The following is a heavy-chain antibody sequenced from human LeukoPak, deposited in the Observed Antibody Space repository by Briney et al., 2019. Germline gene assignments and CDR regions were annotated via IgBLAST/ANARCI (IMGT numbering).Heavy chain of an antibody. CDR3: ARGGEYTTSP. CDR2: IKRDGGDK. Sequence: GGSLRLSCAASGFTFSSFWMSWVRQAPGKGLERVANIKRDGGDKYYVDSVKGRFSISRDNAKNSLYLHMNSLRAEDTAVYYCARGGEYTTSPWGQGTLVTVSS. V-gene: IGHV3-7*05. CDR1: GFTFSSFW. J-gene: IGHJ4*02. D-gene: IGHD2-2*02.